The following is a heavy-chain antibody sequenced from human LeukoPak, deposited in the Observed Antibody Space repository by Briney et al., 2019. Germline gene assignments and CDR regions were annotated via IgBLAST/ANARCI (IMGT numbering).Heavy chain of an antibody. D-gene: IGHD3-10*01. CDR3: AREYYYGSGGYYYMDV. J-gene: IGHJ6*03. CDR1: GFTLSNYN. V-gene: IGHV3-48*01. CDR2: ISPSSITK. Sequence: GGSLRLSCAASGFTLSNYNMNWVRQAPGKGLEWVSYISPSSITKYYADSVKGRFTISRDNARNSLYLQMNSLRAEDTAVYYCAREYYYGSGGYYYMDVWGKGTTVTISS.